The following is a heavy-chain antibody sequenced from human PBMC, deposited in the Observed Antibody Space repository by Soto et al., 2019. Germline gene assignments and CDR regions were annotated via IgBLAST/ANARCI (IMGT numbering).Heavy chain of an antibody. CDR1: GFTLSNAW. CDR2: IKSKTDGGTT. J-gene: IGHJ4*02. Sequence: EVQLVESGGGLVKPGGSLRLSWAASGFTLSNAWMSWVRQAQGKGLEWVGRIKSKTDGGTTDYGAPVEGRFAISRDYSKNTLYLQMNSLKPDDTAVYYCTTSRLLIYGDHITVDYWGQGTLVTVSS. CDR3: TTSRLLIYGDHITVDY. D-gene: IGHD4-17*01. V-gene: IGHV3-15*01.